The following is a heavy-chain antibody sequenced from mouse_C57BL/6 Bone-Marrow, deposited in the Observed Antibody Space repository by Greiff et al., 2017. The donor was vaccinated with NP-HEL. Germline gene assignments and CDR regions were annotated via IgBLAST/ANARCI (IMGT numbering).Heavy chain of an antibody. D-gene: IGHD1-1*01. Sequence: EVQLQQSGPELVKPGASVKISCKASGYTFTDYYMDWVKQSHGKSLEWIGDINPNNGGTIYNQKFKGKATLTVDKSSSTAYMQLRSLTSADTAVYYCLLLRAPAWFADWGQGTLVTVSA. CDR1: GYTFTDYY. J-gene: IGHJ3*01. CDR2: INPNNGGT. CDR3: LLLRAPAWFAD. V-gene: IGHV1-18*01.